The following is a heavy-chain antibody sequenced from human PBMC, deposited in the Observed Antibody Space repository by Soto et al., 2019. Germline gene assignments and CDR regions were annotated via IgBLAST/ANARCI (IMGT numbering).Heavy chain of an antibody. CDR1: AVSISGSRYY. D-gene: IGHD1-26*01. J-gene: IGHJ6*02. CDR3: ARGGIPPSGYGIAYAMDV. CDR2: IYYSVST. V-gene: IGHV4-39*01. Sequence: PSETLSLTCTLSAVSISGSRYYWGWLRQPPGRGLEWTGNIYYSVSTYYNPALKSRVTLSVDTSKNQFSLNLNSVTAADTAVYYCARGGIPPSGYGIAYAMDVWGQGTTVTVSS.